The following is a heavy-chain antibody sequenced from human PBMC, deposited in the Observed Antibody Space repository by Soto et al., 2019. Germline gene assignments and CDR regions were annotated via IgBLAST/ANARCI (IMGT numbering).Heavy chain of an antibody. CDR3: ARGQPPMVRVLTRSYYYYTHV. CDR2: INHSGST. CDR1: GGSFSGYY. Sequence: PSETLSLTCAVYGGSFSGYYWSWIRQPPGKGLEWIGEINHSGSTNYNPSLKSRVTISVDTSKNQFSLKLSSVTAADTAVYYCARGQPPMVRVLTRSYYYYTHVSCTAPTVTVSS. V-gene: IGHV4-34*01. J-gene: IGHJ6*03. D-gene: IGHD3-10*01.